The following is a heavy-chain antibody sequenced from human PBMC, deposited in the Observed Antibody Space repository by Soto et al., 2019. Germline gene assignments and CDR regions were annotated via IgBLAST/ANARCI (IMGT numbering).Heavy chain of an antibody. J-gene: IGHJ4*02. D-gene: IGHD1-7*01. CDR3: ASRDPGTSVDY. CDR2: IYRTGST. Sequence: SETLSLTCAVSGASFTSNDWWTWVRQPPGRGLEWIGEIYRTGSTNYNPSLKSRVTISLDKSENQFSLKVTSLTAADTAVYYCASRDPGTSVDYWGQGTLVTVYS. V-gene: IGHV4-4*02. CDR1: GASFTSNDW.